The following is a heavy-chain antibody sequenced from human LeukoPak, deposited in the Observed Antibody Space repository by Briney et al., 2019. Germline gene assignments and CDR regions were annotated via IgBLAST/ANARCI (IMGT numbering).Heavy chain of an antibody. Sequence: GGSLRLSCAASGFTFSSYAMHWVRQAPGKGLEWVAVISYDGSNKYYANSVKGRFTISRDNSKNTLYLQMNSLRAEDTAVYYCARGLVLVPIYDWFDPWGQGTLVTVSS. CDR2: ISYDGSNK. D-gene: IGHD6-13*01. CDR3: ARGLVLVPIYDWFDP. V-gene: IGHV3-30-3*01. J-gene: IGHJ5*02. CDR1: GFTFSSYA.